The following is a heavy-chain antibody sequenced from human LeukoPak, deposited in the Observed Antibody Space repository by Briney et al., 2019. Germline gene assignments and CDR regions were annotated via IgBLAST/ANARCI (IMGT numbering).Heavy chain of an antibody. V-gene: IGHV3-30*02. Sequence: GGSLRLTCGASGFTFSSSAMHWVRQGPGKGLEWVAYIAHHGNNKYYADSVKGRFTISRDNSKGSLYLQMNSLRADDTAVYYCAKDGSWSCTDWGEGTLVRVSS. CDR3: AKDGSWSCTD. J-gene: IGHJ4*02. CDR2: IAHHGNNK. D-gene: IGHD2-8*02. CDR1: GFTFSSSA.